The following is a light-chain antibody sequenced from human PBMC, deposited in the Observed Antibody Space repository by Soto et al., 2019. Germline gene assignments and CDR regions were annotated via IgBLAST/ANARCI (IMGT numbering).Light chain of an antibody. J-gene: IGLJ1*01. CDR2: EAT. CDR3: CSYAGDSTFV. V-gene: IGLV2-23*02. Sequence: QSALTQPASVSGSPGQSITISCTDTDGYGGSYTLVSWYQQHPGEAPKLLIYEATKRPSGVSYRFSGSKSGNTASLTISGLQAEDEADYYCCSYAGDSTFVFGSGTKLTVL. CDR1: DGYGGSYTL.